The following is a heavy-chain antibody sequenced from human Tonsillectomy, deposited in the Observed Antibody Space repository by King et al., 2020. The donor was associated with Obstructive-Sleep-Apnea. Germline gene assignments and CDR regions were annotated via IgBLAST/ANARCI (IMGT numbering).Heavy chain of an antibody. CDR3: ASAAMRAPAFDY. V-gene: IGHV3-30*03. CDR1: GFTFSSYG. J-gene: IGHJ4*02. Sequence: VQLVESGGGVVQPGRSLRLSFAASGFTFSSYGMHWVRQAPGKGLEWGALMSYDGNNKFYADSVKGRFTISRDTAKNTLYLQMSSLRAEDTAVYYCASAAMRAPAFDYWGQGTLVTVSS. CDR2: MSYDGNNK. D-gene: IGHD2-2*01.